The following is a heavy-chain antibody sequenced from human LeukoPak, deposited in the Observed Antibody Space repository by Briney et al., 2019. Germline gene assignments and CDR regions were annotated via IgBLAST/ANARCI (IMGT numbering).Heavy chain of an antibody. Sequence: ASVKVSCKASGYIFSSYGISWLRQAPGQGLEWMGWISAYNGKSNYAQKYQGRVTMTTDTSTNTVYMELRSLRFDDTAFYYCARGDPGIAAAGLFDYWGQGTLVTVSS. CDR1: GYIFSSYG. J-gene: IGHJ4*02. D-gene: IGHD6-13*01. CDR2: ISAYNGKS. V-gene: IGHV1-18*01. CDR3: ARGDPGIAAAGLFDY.